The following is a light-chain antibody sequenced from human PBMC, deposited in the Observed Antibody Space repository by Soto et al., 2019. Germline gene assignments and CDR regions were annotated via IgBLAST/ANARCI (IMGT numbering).Light chain of an antibody. J-gene: IGKJ1*01. CDR2: DAS. V-gene: IGKV3-11*01. Sequence: EIVLTQSPGTLSLSPGERATLSCRASQSVSSYLAWYQQTLGQAPRLLIYDASTRATGIPARFSGSGSGTDVTLTISSLEPEDFAIYYCQQRSNWPVTFGQGTKVEVK. CDR3: QQRSNWPVT. CDR1: QSVSSY.